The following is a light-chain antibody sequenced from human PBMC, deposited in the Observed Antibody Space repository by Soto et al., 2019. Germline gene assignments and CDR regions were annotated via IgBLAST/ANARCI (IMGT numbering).Light chain of an antibody. J-gene: IGLJ2*01. CDR1: SSDVGSYNL. CDR3: CSYAARSRV. Sequence: QSALTQPACVSGSPGQSITISCTGTSSDVGSYNLVSWYQQHPGKAPKLMIYEGSKRPSGVSNRFSGSKSGNTASLTISGVQAEDEADYYCCSYAARSRVFGGGTKLTVL. V-gene: IGLV2-23*01. CDR2: EGS.